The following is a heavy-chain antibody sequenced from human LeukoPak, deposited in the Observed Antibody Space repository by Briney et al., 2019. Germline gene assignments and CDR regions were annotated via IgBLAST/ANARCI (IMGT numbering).Heavy chain of an antibody. Sequence: PGESLPLSCAACGFTLSSYGMHWVRQAPGKGLEWVAVISYDGSDKYYADSLKGRFTISRDNSNNTVYLQMNSLRVEDTAVYQCAAGYSYGDYWGQGALVTVSS. J-gene: IGHJ4*02. CDR3: AAGYSYGDY. V-gene: IGHV3-30*03. CDR1: GFTLSSYG. D-gene: IGHD5-18*01. CDR2: ISYDGSDK.